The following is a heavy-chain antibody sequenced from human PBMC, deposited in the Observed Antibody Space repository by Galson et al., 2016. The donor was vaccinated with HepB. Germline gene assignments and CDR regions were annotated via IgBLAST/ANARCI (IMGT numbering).Heavy chain of an antibody. D-gene: IGHD3-22*01. CDR2: IYWDDDV. Sequence: PALVKPTQTLTLTCTFSGFSLSTDGVAVGWIRQPPGKALEWLGLIYWDDDVRYSPSLQSRLTITKDTSRRQVVLTMTNMDPVDTATYYCANRRGYDSRDYWTVWDYWGQGTLVTVSS. V-gene: IGHV2-5*02. CDR1: GFSLSTDGVA. CDR3: ANRRGYDSRDYWTVWDY. J-gene: IGHJ4*02.